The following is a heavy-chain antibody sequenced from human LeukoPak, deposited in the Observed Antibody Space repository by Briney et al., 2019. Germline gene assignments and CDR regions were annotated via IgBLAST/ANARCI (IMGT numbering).Heavy chain of an antibody. Sequence: ASVKVSCKASGYTFTGYYMHWVRQAPGQGLEWMGWINPNSGGTNYAQKFQGRVTMTRDTSISTAYMELSRLRSDDTAVYYCARSLSTGPSAAGDAFYFYYGMDVWGQGTTVTVSS. CDR3: ARSLSTGPSAAGDAFYFYYGMDV. J-gene: IGHJ6*02. CDR1: GYTFTGYY. D-gene: IGHD6-13*01. V-gene: IGHV1-2*02. CDR2: INPNSGGT.